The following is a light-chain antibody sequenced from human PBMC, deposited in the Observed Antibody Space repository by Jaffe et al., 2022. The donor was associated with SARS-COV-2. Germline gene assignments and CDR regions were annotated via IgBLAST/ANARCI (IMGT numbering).Light chain of an antibody. V-gene: IGKV3-20*01. CDR1: QSLSSKY. Sequence: EIVLTQSPGTLSLSPGERATLSCRASQSLSSKYFAWHQQKPGQAPRLLIYGASSRATGIPDRFSGSGSGTDFTLTITRLEPEDFAVYYCQQFDSSPFTFGPGTKVDIK. CDR2: GAS. CDR3: QQFDSSPFT. J-gene: IGKJ3*01.